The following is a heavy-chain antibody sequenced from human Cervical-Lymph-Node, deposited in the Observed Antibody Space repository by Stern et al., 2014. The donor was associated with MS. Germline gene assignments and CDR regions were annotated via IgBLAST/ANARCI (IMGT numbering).Heavy chain of an antibody. V-gene: IGHV1-46*01. CDR3: ARQNLVRGITELDY. D-gene: IGHD3-10*01. J-gene: IGHJ4*02. Sequence: QVQLMQSGAEVKKPGASVKVSCETSGYNFTSYYIHWVRQAPGQGLEWMGLINPSSGSKHYAQKFQGRVTMTSDTSTSTLSMKMSTLRSDDTALYYCARQNLVRGITELDYWGQGTLLIVSS. CDR2: INPSSGSK. CDR1: GYNFTSYY.